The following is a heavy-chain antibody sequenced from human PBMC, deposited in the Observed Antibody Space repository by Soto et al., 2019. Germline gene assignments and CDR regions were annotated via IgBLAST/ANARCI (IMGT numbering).Heavy chain of an antibody. CDR1: GFTFSSYA. Sequence: GGSLRLSCAASGFTFSSYAMHWVRQAPGKGLEWVAVISYDGSNKYYADSVKGRFTISRDNSKNTLYLQMNSLRAEDTAVYYCARDPPSTDATHGYYYYYGMDVWGQGTTVTVSS. V-gene: IGHV3-30-3*01. CDR3: ARDPPSTDATHGYYYYYGMDV. J-gene: IGHJ6*02. CDR2: ISYDGSNK.